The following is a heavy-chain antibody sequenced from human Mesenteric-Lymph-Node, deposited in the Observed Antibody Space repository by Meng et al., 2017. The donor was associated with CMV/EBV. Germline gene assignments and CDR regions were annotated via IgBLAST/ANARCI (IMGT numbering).Heavy chain of an antibody. CDR1: GFTFSSYS. D-gene: IGHD3-10*01. CDR3: ARVGAEGC. V-gene: IGHV3-21*01. J-gene: IGHJ4*02. Sequence: GESLKISCAASGFTFSSYSMHWVRQAPGKGLEWVSSISSGSVDIFYADSLRGRFTISRDNTKNSLYLQMNSLRAEDTAVYYCARVGAEGCWGQGTLVTVSS. CDR2: ISSGSVDI.